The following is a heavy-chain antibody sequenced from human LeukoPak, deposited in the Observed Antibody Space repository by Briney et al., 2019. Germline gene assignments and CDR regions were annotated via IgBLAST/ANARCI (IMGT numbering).Heavy chain of an antibody. CDR3: ARLCLVITMIVVVFMPPQAWFDP. CDR1: GGSLSGHS. CDR2: NSHSGRT. V-gene: IGHV4-34*01. Sequence: SETLSLTCAVSGGSLSGHSWSWIRQPPGKGLEWIGENSHSGRTNYNPSLSGRLTMSIDTSRNQFSMKLTSVTAADTAVYYCARLCLVITMIVVVFMPPQAWFDPWGQGTLVTVSS. J-gene: IGHJ5*02. D-gene: IGHD3-22*01.